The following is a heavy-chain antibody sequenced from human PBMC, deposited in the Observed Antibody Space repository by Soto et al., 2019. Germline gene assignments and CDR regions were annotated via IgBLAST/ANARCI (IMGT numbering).Heavy chain of an antibody. J-gene: IGHJ4*02. CDR2: IDWDDDK. CDR1: GFSLSTSGMC. V-gene: IGHV2-70*01. CDR3: PRIKAYSSSWYSDY. D-gene: IGHD6-13*01. Sequence: SGPTLVNPTQTLTLTCTFSGFSLSTSGMCVSWIRQPPGKALEWLALIDWDDDKYYSTSLKTRLTISKDTSKNQVVLTMTNMDPVDTATYYCPRIKAYSSSWYSDYWGQGTLVTVSS.